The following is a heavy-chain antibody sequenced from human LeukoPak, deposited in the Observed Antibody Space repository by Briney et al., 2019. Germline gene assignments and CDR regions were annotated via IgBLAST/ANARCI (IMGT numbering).Heavy chain of an antibody. CDR3: ARARGSSGPRHYYYGMDV. V-gene: IGHV3-11*01. CDR1: GFTFSDYY. J-gene: IGHJ6*02. CDR2: XXXXXSTI. D-gene: IGHD6-19*01. Sequence: GGSLRLSCAASGFTFSDYYMSWIRQAPGKGXXXXXXXXXXXSTIYYADSVKGRFTISRDNAKNSLYLQMNSLRAEDTAVYYCARARGSSGPRHYYYGMDVWGQGTTVTVSS.